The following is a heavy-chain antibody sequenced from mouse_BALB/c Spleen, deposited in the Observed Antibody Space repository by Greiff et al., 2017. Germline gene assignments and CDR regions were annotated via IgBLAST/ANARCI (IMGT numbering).Heavy chain of an antibody. Sequence: EVHLVESGGGLVKPGGSLKLSCAASGFAFSSYDMSWVRQTPEKRLEWVAYISSGGGSTYYPDTVKGRFTISRDNAKNTLYLQMSSLKSEDTAMYYCASDYGSSLAYWGQGTLVTVSA. CDR3: ASDYGSSLAY. D-gene: IGHD1-1*01. V-gene: IGHV5-12-1*01. CDR1: GFAFSSYD. CDR2: ISSGGGST. J-gene: IGHJ3*01.